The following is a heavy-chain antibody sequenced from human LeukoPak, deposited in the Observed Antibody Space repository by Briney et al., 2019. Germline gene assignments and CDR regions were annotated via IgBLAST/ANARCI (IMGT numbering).Heavy chain of an antibody. CDR3: ARSYGTGSYREDAFDI. CDR1: GLTFCSYW. J-gene: IGHJ3*02. V-gene: IGHV3-74*01. Sequence: GGSLRLSCVVSGLTFCSYWMHWVRQDPRKGLVWVSRISGDGRNINYADSVRGRFTISRDNAKNTLYLQMNTLRVEDTAVYYCARSYGTGSYREDAFDIWGQGTMVTVSS. D-gene: IGHD3-10*01. CDR2: ISGDGRNI.